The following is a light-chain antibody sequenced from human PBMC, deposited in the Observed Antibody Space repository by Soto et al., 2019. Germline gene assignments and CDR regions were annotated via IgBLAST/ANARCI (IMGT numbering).Light chain of an antibody. CDR3: QSYDGTNQV. CDR2: GNT. V-gene: IGLV1-40*01. J-gene: IGLJ3*02. CDR1: SSNIGAGYD. Sequence: QAVLTQPPSVSGAPGQRVTISCTGSSSNIGAGYDVHWYQQRPGTAPKLLIFGNTNRPSGVPDRFSGSKSGTSASLAITGLQAEDEGDYYCQSYDGTNQVFGGGTKLTVL.